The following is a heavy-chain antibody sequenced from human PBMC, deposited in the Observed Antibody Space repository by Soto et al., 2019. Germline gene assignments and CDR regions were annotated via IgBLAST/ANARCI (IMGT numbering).Heavy chain of an antibody. Sequence: GGPLKLSCTASGFTFSDYYKSWIRPAPGKGLEWVSYISSSGSTIYYADSVKGRFTISRDNAKNSLYLQMNSLRAEDTAVYYCARDPSPLWFGEFLDYWGQGTLVTVSS. V-gene: IGHV3-11*01. J-gene: IGHJ4*02. CDR3: ARDPSPLWFGEFLDY. D-gene: IGHD3-10*01. CDR1: GFTFSDYY. CDR2: ISSSGSTI.